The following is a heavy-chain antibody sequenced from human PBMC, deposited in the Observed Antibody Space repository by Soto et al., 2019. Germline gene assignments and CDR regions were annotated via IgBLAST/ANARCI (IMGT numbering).Heavy chain of an antibody. CDR3: ARGDVRTPFDFWSGYYRLDP. D-gene: IGHD3-3*01. CDR2: IYYSGST. Sequence: PSETLSLTCTVSGGSISRGGYYWSWIRQHPGKGLEWIGYIYYSGSTYCNPSLKSRVTISVDTSKNQFSLKLSSVTAADTAVYYCARGDVRTPFDFWSGYYRLDPWGQGTLVNVSS. V-gene: IGHV4-31*03. CDR1: GGSISRGGYY. J-gene: IGHJ5*02.